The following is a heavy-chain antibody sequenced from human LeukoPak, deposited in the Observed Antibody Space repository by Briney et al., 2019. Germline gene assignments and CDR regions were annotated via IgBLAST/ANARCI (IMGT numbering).Heavy chain of an antibody. D-gene: IGHD6-19*01. Sequence: GGSLRLSCAASGFTFSNSAMHWVRQAPGKGLEWVAVISYGGSNKYYADSVKGRFTISRDNSKNTLYLQMNSLRAEDTAVYYCAKDIEEWLVKGGGCFDYWGQGTLVTVSS. V-gene: IGHV3-30*18. CDR2: ISYGGSNK. CDR3: AKDIEEWLVKGGGCFDY. CDR1: GFTFSNSA. J-gene: IGHJ4*02.